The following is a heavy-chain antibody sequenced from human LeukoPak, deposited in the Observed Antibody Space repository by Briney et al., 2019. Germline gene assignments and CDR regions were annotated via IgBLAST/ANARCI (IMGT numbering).Heavy chain of an antibody. CDR1: GFTFRSYG. Sequence: ERSLRLSCAASGFTFRSYGMHWVRQAPGKGLEWVAVIWYDGSNKYYTDSVRGRFTISRDNSKNTVYLQMNTLRGEDTAVYYCARDNGSGWSYFDYWGQGTLVTVSS. D-gene: IGHD6-19*01. CDR2: IWYDGSNK. CDR3: ARDNGSGWSYFDY. J-gene: IGHJ4*02. V-gene: IGHV3-30*19.